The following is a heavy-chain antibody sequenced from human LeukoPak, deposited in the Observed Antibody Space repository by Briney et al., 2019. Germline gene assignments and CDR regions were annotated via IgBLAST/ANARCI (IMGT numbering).Heavy chain of an antibody. CDR2: ISGYSGDT. D-gene: IGHD3-10*01. V-gene: IGHV1-18*01. CDR1: GYAFTNYG. CDR3: ARAPNYSGSGSPFWEV. Sequence: ASVKLSCKSSGYAFTNYGISWVRQAPGQGLEWMGWISGYSGDTRDAQGLQGRVTVTTDTSTSTSYMELRSLRSDDTAVYYCARAPNYSGSGSPFWEVWGQGTLVTVSS. J-gene: IGHJ4*02.